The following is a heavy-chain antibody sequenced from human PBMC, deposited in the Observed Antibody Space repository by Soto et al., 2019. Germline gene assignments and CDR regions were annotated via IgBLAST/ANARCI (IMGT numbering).Heavy chain of an antibody. D-gene: IGHD1-26*01. J-gene: IGHJ6*02. CDR3: ARDRPVESGSYHYYYGMDV. Sequence: QVPLVQSGAEVKKPGASVKVSCKASGYTFTSYGISWVRQAPGQGLEWMGWISAYNGNTNYAQKLQGRVTMTTDTSTSTAYMELRSLRSDDTAVYYCARDRPVESGSYHYYYGMDVWGQGTTVTVSS. CDR1: GYTFTSYG. V-gene: IGHV1-18*01. CDR2: ISAYNGNT.